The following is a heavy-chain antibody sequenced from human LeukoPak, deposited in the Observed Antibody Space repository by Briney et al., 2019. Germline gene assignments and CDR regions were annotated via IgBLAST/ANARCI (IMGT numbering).Heavy chain of an antibody. CDR2: TYYRSKWYN. J-gene: IGHJ2*01. Sequence: SQTLSLTCAISGDSVSSNSAAWNWIRQSPSRGLEWLGRTYYRSKWYNDYAVSVKSRITINPDTSKNQFSLKLSSVTAADTAVYYCARGDVVVTAITSNWYFDLWGRGTLVTVSS. D-gene: IGHD2-21*02. CDR1: GDSVSSNSAA. V-gene: IGHV6-1*01. CDR3: ARGDVVVTAITSNWYFDL.